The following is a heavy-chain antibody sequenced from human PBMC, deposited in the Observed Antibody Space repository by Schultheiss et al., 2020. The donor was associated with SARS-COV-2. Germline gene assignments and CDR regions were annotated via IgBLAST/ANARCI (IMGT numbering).Heavy chain of an antibody. V-gene: IGHV3-30*03. J-gene: IGHJ4*02. Sequence: GGSLRLSCAASGFTFSSYGMHWVRQAPGKGLEWVAVISYDGSNKYYADSVKGRFTISRDNAKNSLYLQMNSLRAEDTAVYYCARGQRQWVFDYWGQGTLVTVSS. CDR2: ISYDGSNK. CDR3: ARGQRQWVFDY. D-gene: IGHD1-26*01. CDR1: GFTFSSYG.